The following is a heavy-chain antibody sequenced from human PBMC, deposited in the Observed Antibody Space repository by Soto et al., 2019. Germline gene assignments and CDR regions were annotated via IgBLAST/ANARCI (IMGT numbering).Heavy chain of an antibody. J-gene: IGHJ4*02. D-gene: IGHD3-22*01. CDR3: AKECEYYYDSSGYSLDY. CDR1: AFTFINSS. V-gene: IGHV3-30*18. CDR2: ISYDGSNI. Sequence: PGGSLRLSCAACAFTFINSSMDWVRQAPGKGLEWVAVISYDGSNIYYADSVKGRFTISRDNSKNTLYLQMNSLRAEDTAVYYCAKECEYYYDSSGYSLDYWGQGTLVTVSS.